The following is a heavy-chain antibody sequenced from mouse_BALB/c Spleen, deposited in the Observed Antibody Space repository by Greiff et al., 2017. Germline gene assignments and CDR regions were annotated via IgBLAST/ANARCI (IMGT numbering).Heavy chain of an antibody. V-gene: IGHV5-4*02. J-gene: IGHJ2*01. Sequence: EVKLVESGGGLVKPGGSLKLSCAASGFTFSDYYMYWVRQTPEKRLEWVATISDGGSYTYYPDSVKGRFTISRDNAKNNLYLQMSSLKSEDTAMYYCARDGNYGGDYWGQGTTLTVSS. CDR1: GFTFSDYY. CDR2: ISDGGSYT. CDR3: ARDGNYGGDY. D-gene: IGHD2-1*01.